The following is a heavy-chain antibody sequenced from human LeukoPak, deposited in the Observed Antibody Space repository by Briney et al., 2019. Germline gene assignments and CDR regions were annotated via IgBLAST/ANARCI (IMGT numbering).Heavy chain of an antibody. CDR2: ITRNNAIM. Sequence: GGSLRLSCAASGFTFDGYAMHWVRRAPGKGLQWVSGITRNNAIMGYVDSVKGRFTISRDSAKNSLYLQMNSLRPEDTAFYYCARGDILTTRQLDSWGLGTLVTVSS. D-gene: IGHD3-9*01. J-gene: IGHJ4*02. CDR1: GFTFDGYA. V-gene: IGHV3-9*01. CDR3: ARGDILTTRQLDS.